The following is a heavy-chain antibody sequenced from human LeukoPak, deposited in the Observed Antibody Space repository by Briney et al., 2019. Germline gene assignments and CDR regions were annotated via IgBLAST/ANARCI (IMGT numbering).Heavy chain of an antibody. J-gene: IGHJ6*02. V-gene: IGHV4-34*01. CDR3: ARGRGSVTTNYYYGMDV. Sequence: PSETLSLTCAVYGGSFSGYYWSWIRQPPGKGLEWIGEINHSGSTNYNPSLKSRVTISVDTSKNQFSLKLSSVTAADTAVYYCARGRGSVTTNYYYGMDVWGQGTTVTVSS. CDR2: INHSGST. CDR1: GGSFSGYY. D-gene: IGHD4-11*01.